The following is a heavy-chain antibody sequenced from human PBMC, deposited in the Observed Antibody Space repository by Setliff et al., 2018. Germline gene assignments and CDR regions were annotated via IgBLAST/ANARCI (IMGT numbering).Heavy chain of an antibody. V-gene: IGHV3-48*04. CDR2: ISSSSSPI. Sequence: GGSLRLSCAASGFTFSSYAMTWVRQAPGKGLEWVSYISSSSSPIYYADSVKGRFTISRDNARNSVYLQMNSLRAEDAAVYYCATSDWYAAFDHWGQGTLVTVSS. CDR1: GFTFSSYA. CDR3: ATSDWYAAFDH. D-gene: IGHD6-19*01. J-gene: IGHJ4*02.